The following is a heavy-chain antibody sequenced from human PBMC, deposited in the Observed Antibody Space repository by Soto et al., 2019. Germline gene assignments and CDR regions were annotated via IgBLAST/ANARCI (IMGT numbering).Heavy chain of an antibody. CDR2: IYYSGST. CDR1: VGSISSGDYY. D-gene: IGHD2-2*01. V-gene: IGHV4-30-4*01. Sequence: SETLSLTCTVSVGSISSGDYYWSWIRQPPGKGLEWIGYIYYSGSTYYNPSLKSRVTISVDTSKNQFSLKLSSVTAADTAVYNCARVYVWNCISTRCPFDYWGRGTLVTVSS. J-gene: IGHJ4*02. CDR3: ARVYVWNCISTRCPFDY.